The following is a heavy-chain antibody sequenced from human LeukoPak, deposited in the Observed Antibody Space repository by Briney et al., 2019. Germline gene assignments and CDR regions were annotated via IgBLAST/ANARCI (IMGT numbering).Heavy chain of an antibody. V-gene: IGHV3-23*01. CDR2: ISGSGGST. CDR3: AKDREPPYFDY. Sequence: GGTLRLSCAASGFTFSSYGMSWVRQAPGKGLEWVSAISGSGGSTYYADSVKGRFTISRDNSKNTLYLQMNSLRAEDTAVYYCAKDREPPYFDYWGQGTLVTVSS. J-gene: IGHJ4*02. CDR1: GFTFSSYG.